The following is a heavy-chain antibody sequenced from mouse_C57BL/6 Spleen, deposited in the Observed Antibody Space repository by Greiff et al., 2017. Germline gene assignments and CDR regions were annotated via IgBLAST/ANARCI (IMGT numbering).Heavy chain of an antibody. CDR1: GYTFTSYW. J-gene: IGHJ2*01. V-gene: IGHV1-64*01. D-gene: IGHD2-3*01. CDR3: ARGAYDGYYEGNYFDY. Sequence: VQLKQPGAELVKPGASVKLSCKASGYTFTSYWMHWVKQRPGQGLEWIGMIHPNSGSTNYNEKFKSKATLTVDKSSSTAYMQLSSLTSEDSAVYYCARGAYDGYYEGNYFDYWGQGTTLTVSS. CDR2: IHPNSGST.